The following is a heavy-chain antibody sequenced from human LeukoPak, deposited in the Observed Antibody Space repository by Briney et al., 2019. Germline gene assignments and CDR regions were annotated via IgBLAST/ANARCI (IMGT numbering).Heavy chain of an antibody. Sequence: PSETLSLTRAVYGGSFSGYYWGWIRQPPGKGLEWIGEINHSGSTNYNPSLKSRVTISVDTSKNQFSLKLSPVTAADTAVYYCARGKYYYDSSGYYYVSPWGQGTLVTVSS. J-gene: IGHJ5*02. CDR3: ARGKYYYDSSGYYYVSP. CDR1: GGSFSGYY. V-gene: IGHV4-34*01. CDR2: INHSGST. D-gene: IGHD3-22*01.